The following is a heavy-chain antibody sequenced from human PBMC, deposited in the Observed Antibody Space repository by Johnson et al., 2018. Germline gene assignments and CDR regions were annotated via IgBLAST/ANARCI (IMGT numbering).Heavy chain of an antibody. V-gene: IGHV1-8*01. CDR1: GYTFTSYD. CDR2: MNPNSGNT. Sequence: VQLVESGAEVKKPGASVKVSCKASGYTFTSYDINWVRQATGQGLEWMGWMNPNSGNTGFAQKCQGRVTMTRKTSISTAYMELSSLRSEDTAVYCWARGRSTVGYYMDVWGKGTTVTVSS. CDR3: ARGRSTVGYYMDV. J-gene: IGHJ6*03. D-gene: IGHD4-23*01.